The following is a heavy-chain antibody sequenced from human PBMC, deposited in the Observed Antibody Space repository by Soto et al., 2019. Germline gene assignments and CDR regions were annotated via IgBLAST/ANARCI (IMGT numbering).Heavy chain of an antibody. CDR3: ARDPGYGGTIDY. D-gene: IGHD2-15*01. V-gene: IGHV1-46*01. Sequence: ASVKVSCKASGYTFTSYYVHWVRQAPGQGLEWMGIINPGGGTNYAQKFQGRVTITADESTSTAYMELSSLRSEDTAVYYCARDPGYGGTIDYWGQGTLVTVSS. CDR2: INPGGGT. CDR1: GYTFTSYY. J-gene: IGHJ4*02.